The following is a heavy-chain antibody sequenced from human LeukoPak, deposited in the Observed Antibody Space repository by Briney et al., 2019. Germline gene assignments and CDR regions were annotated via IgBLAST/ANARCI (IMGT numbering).Heavy chain of an antibody. Sequence: DSVKVSCKASGYTFTSYYMHWVRQAPGQGLEWMGIINPSGGSTSYAQKFQGRVTMTRDTSTSTVYMELSSLRSEDTAVYYCARDRRRNCSGGSCYLNWFDPWGQGTLVTVSS. J-gene: IGHJ5*02. CDR1: GYTFTSYY. D-gene: IGHD2-15*01. CDR2: INPSGGST. V-gene: IGHV1-46*01. CDR3: ARDRRRNCSGGSCYLNWFDP.